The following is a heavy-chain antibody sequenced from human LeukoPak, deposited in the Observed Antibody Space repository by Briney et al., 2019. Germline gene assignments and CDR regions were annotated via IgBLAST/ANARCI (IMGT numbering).Heavy chain of an antibody. Sequence: GRSLRLSCAASGFTFRSYGMHWVRQAPGKGPEWVAVISHDGSNKYYADSVKGRFTISRDNSKNTLYLQMNSLRAEDTAVYYCAKDRGYCSGGSCDYFDYWGQGTLVTVSS. D-gene: IGHD2-15*01. J-gene: IGHJ4*02. V-gene: IGHV3-30*18. CDR1: GFTFRSYG. CDR3: AKDRGYCSGGSCDYFDY. CDR2: ISHDGSNK.